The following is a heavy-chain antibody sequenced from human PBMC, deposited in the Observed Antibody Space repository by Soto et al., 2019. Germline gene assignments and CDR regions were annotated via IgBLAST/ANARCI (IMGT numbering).Heavy chain of an antibody. CDR3: ATLPPRIEVTVLPIPT. CDR1: GGSFSGYY. CDR2: INHSGST. Sequence: SETLSLTCAVYGGSFSGYYWSWIRQPPGKGLEWIGEINHSGSTNYSPSLRGRVTISVDKSNNQFSLTLKYVTAADTAVYYCATLPPRIEVTVLPIPTWGQGTLVTVSS. D-gene: IGHD2-15*01. V-gene: IGHV4-34*01. J-gene: IGHJ5*02.